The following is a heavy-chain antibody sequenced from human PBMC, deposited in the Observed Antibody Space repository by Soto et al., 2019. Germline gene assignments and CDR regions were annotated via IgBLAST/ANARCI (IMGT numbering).Heavy chain of an antibody. CDR2: MYNSGST. J-gene: IGHJ4*02. V-gene: IGHV4-59*08. CDR3: ARQRSGSRHFDY. Sequence: QVQLQESGPGLVKPSETLSLSCTVSGGSICGFYWCWVRQPPGKGLEWIGYMYNSGSTNYNASLKSRVTTSVHTSNNQFTLKLSSVTAADTAVYYCARQRSGSRHFDYWGQGTLVTVSS. D-gene: IGHD3-10*01. CDR1: GGSICGFY.